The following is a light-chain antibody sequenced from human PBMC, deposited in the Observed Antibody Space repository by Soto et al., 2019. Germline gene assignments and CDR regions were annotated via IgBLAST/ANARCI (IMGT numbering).Light chain of an antibody. Sequence: VVTEPPSVSGAPGQRVTISCTGSSSNIGAGYDVHWYQQLPGTAPKLLIYGNSNRPSGVPDRFSGSKSGTSASLAITGLQAEDEADYYCQSYDSSLSGSKVFGGGTKLTVL. CDR2: GNS. CDR1: SSNIGAGYD. V-gene: IGLV1-40*01. J-gene: IGLJ3*02. CDR3: QSYDSSLSGSKV.